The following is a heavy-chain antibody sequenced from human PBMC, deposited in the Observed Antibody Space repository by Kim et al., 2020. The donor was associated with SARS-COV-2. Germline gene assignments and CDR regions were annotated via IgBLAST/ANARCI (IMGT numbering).Heavy chain of an antibody. Sequence: GGSLRLSCAASGFTFSSYEMNWVRQAPGKGLEWVSYISSSGSTIYYADSVKGRFTISRDNAKNSLYLQMNSLRAEDTAVYYCARGGLFYYDSSGHLDVWGQEATVTVSS. D-gene: IGHD3-22*01. V-gene: IGHV3-48*03. CDR3: ARGGLFYYDSSGHLDV. CDR1: GFTFSSYE. CDR2: ISSSGSTI. J-gene: IGHJ6*02.